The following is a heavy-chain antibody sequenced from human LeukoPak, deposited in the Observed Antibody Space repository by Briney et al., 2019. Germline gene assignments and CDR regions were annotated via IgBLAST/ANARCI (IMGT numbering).Heavy chain of an antibody. CDR2: ISSSSSYI. Sequence: GGSLRLSCAASGFTFSSYSMNWVRQAPGKGLEWVSSISSSSSYIYYADSVKGRFTISRDNSKNTLYLQMNSLRAEDTAVYYCAKQYQLLYPSDFDYWGQGTLVTVSS. D-gene: IGHD2-2*02. CDR1: GFTFSSYS. CDR3: AKQYQLLYPSDFDY. J-gene: IGHJ4*02. V-gene: IGHV3-21*04.